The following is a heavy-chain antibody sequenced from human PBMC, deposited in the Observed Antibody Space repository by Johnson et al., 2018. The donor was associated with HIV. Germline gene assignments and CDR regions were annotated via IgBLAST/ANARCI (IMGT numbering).Heavy chain of an antibody. CDR3: AREAGTAFDI. V-gene: IGHV3-7*01. CDR1: GFTFSAYW. CDR2: IKQDGREK. Sequence: VQLVESGGGLVQPGGSLRLSCAASGFTFSAYWMTWVRQAPGKGLEWVAKIKQDGREKYYVDSVKGRFTISRDNSKNTLYLQMNSLRAEDTAVYYCAREAGTAFDIWGQGTMVTVSS. J-gene: IGHJ3*02.